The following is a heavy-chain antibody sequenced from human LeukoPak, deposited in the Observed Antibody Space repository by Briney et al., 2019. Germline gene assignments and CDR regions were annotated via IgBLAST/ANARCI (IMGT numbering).Heavy chain of an antibody. J-gene: IGHJ4*02. Sequence: PGRSLRLSCAASGFTFSSYAMSWVRQAPGKGLEWVSAISGSGGSTYYADSVKGRFTISRDNSKNTLYLQMNSLRAEDTAVYYCAKGDYYYDSSGYYPTLLGYWGQGTLVTVSS. CDR2: ISGSGGST. CDR1: GFTFSSYA. D-gene: IGHD3-22*01. CDR3: AKGDYYYDSSGYYPTLLGY. V-gene: IGHV3-23*01.